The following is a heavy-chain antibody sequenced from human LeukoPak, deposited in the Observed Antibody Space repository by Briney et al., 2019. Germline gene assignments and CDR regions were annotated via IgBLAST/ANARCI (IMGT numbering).Heavy chain of an antibody. J-gene: IGHJ5*02. D-gene: IGHD3-22*01. CDR1: GFSFSSYS. CDR2: ISMSNFYI. CDR3: AKGGDSSGYYP. V-gene: IGHV3-21*04. Sequence: GGSLRLSCVASGFSFSSYSMNWVRQAPGKGLEWVSSISMSNFYIYYADSVKGRFTISRDNAKNSLYLQMNSLRAEDTAVYFCAKGGDSSGYYPWGQGTLVTVS.